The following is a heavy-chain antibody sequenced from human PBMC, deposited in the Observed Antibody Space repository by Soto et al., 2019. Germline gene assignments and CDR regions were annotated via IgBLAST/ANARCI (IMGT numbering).Heavy chain of an antibody. CDR2: ISGSGGST. CDR1: GFTFSSYA. D-gene: IGHD3-16*01. J-gene: IGHJ4*02. Sequence: VQLLESGGGLVQPVGSLRLSCAASGFTFSSYAMSWVRQAPGKGLEWVSAISGSGGSTYYADSVNGRFTISRDNSTNTRYMQMNSRRAEDTAVYYCAKDPTFYVGGSLSDYWGQGTLVTVSS. CDR3: AKDPTFYVGGSLSDY. V-gene: IGHV3-23*01.